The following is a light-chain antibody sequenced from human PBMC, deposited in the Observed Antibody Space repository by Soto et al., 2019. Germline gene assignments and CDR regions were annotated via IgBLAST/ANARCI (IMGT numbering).Light chain of an antibody. CDR2: KVS. Sequence: DVVMTQSPLSLPVTLGQPASISCRSSQSLVHSDGNTYLNWFQQRPGQSPRRLIYKVSNRDSGVPDRFSGSGSGTDFTLKISRVEAEDVGVYYGVQTIHGPWTFGQGTKVEI. J-gene: IGKJ1*01. CDR1: QSLVHSDGNTY. CDR3: VQTIHGPWT. V-gene: IGKV2-30*02.